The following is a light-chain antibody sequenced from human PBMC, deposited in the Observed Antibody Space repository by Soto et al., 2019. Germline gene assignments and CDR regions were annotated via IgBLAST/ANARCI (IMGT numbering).Light chain of an antibody. Sequence: EIVLTQSPATLSLTPGGRATLSCRASQRVSDSLTWYRQKPGQAPRLLIFDASNRATGIPARFSGSGSGTDFTLTISSLEPEDFAVYYCQQRSNWPYTFGQGTKLEIK. V-gene: IGKV3-11*01. CDR2: DAS. CDR3: QQRSNWPYT. J-gene: IGKJ2*01. CDR1: QRVSDS.